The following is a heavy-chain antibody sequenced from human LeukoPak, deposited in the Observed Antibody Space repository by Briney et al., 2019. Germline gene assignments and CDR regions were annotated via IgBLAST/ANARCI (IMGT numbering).Heavy chain of an antibody. CDR3: ARAYSSSSVFDY. D-gene: IGHD6-6*01. CDR2: IKQDGSEK. V-gene: IGHV3-7*04. J-gene: IGHJ4*02. CDR1: GFTFSSYW. Sequence: GGSLRLSCAASGFTFSSYWMSWVRQAPGKGLEWVANIKQDGSEKYYVDSVKGRFTISRDNSKNTLYLQMNSLRAEDTAVYYCARAYSSSSVFDYWGQGTLVTVSS.